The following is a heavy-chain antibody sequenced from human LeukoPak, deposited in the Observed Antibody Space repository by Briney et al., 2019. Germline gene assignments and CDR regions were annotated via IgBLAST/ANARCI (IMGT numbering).Heavy chain of an antibody. CDR3: ARGLRELVLTRPGRWFDP. D-gene: IGHD6-13*01. Sequence: PSETLSLTCAVYGGSFSGYYWSWIRQPPGKGLEWIGEINHSGSTNYNPSLKSRVTIPVDTSKNQFSLKLSSVTAADTAVYYCARGLRELVLTRPGRWFDPWGQGTLVTVSS. J-gene: IGHJ5*02. V-gene: IGHV4-34*01. CDR2: INHSGST. CDR1: GGSFSGYY.